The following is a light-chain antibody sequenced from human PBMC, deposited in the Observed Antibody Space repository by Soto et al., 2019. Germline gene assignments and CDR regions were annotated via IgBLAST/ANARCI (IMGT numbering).Light chain of an antibody. CDR1: QRSSGW. V-gene: IGKV1-5*01. Sequence: DIQMTQSPSTLSASVGDRVAITCRASQRSSGWLALYQQKAGKAPTLLIYGASSLHTGVPSRFSGSGSGTEFTLTISSLQPDDVATYYCQHLNSYPWTFGQGTKVEIK. J-gene: IGKJ1*01. CDR2: GAS. CDR3: QHLNSYPWT.